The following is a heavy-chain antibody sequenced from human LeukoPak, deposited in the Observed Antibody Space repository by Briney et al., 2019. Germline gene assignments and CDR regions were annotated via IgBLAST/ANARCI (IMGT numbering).Heavy chain of an antibody. J-gene: IGHJ4*02. CDR2: ISWNSGSI. CDR1: GFAFDDYA. Sequence: GGSLRLPCAASGFAFDDYAMHWVRQAPGKGLEWVSGISWNSGSIGYADSVKGRFTISRDNAKNSLYLQMNSLRAEDTALYYYARGNILDYWGQGTLVTVSS. V-gene: IGHV3-9*01. D-gene: IGHD3-9*01. CDR3: ARGNILDY.